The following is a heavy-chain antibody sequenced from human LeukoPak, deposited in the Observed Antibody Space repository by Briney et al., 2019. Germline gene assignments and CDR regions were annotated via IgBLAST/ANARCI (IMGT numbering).Heavy chain of an antibody. CDR1: GFTFSSYG. V-gene: IGHV3-30*02. J-gene: IGHJ4*02. Sequence: GSLRLSCAASGFTFSSYGMHWVRQAPGKGLEWVAFIRYDGSNKYYADSVKGRFTISRDNSKNTLYLQMNSLRAEDTAVYYCAKCRYSSSSQIDYWGQGTLVTVSS. CDR2: IRYDGSNK. CDR3: AKCRYSSSSQIDY. D-gene: IGHD6-6*01.